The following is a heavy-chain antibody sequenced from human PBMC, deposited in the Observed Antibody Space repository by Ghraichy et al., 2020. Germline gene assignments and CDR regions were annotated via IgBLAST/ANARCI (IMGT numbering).Heavy chain of an antibody. Sequence: GGSLRLSCAASGFTFSSYSMNWVRQAPGKGLEWVSSISSRSDYIYYADSLKGRFTVSRDNADNSLFLQMNSLRAEDTAVYYCATTADYLYFDYWGQEPWSPSPQ. J-gene: IGHJ4*01. V-gene: IGHV3-21*01. CDR1: GFTFSSYS. CDR2: ISSRSDYI. CDR3: ATTADYLYFDY. D-gene: IGHD4-11*01.